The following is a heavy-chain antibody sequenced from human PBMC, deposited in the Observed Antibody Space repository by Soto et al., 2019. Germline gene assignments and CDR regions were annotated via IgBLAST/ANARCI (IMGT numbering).Heavy chain of an antibody. CDR1: GCTFRSDG. J-gene: IGHJ4*02. D-gene: IGHD2-21*02. V-gene: IGHV3-30*18. CDR3: AKDCGGDCYFDY. Sequence: QVQLVESGGGVVQPGRSLRLSCAAYGCTFRSDGMHWVRQAPGKGLEWVAVISYDGSNKYYADSVKGRFTISRDNSKNTLYLQMNSLRAEDTAVYYCAKDCGGDCYFDYWGQGTLVTASS. CDR2: ISYDGSNK.